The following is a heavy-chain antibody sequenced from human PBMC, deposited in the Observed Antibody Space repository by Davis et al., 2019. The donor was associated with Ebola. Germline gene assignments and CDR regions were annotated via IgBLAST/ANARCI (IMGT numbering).Heavy chain of an antibody. J-gene: IGHJ6*02. CDR2: IKQDGSEK. CDR3: ARGPHGSGSYSDLHYYGMDV. D-gene: IGHD3-10*01. CDR1: GFTFSSYW. Sequence: GESLKISCAASGFTFSSYWMSWVRQAPGKGLEWVANIKQDGSEKYYVDSVKGRFTISRDNAKNSLYLQMNSLRAEDTAVYYCARGPHGSGSYSDLHYYGMDVWGQGTTVTVSS. V-gene: IGHV3-7*03.